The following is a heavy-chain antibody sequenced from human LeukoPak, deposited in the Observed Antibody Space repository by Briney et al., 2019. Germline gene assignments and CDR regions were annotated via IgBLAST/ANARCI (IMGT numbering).Heavy chain of an antibody. Sequence: ASVKVSCKASGYTFTSYGISWVRQAPGQGLEWMGWISAYNGNTNYAQKLQGRVTMTTDTSTSTAYMELRSLRSDGTAVYYCARTYYYDSSGYYFLDYWGQGTLVTVSS. CDR3: ARTYYYDSSGYYFLDY. J-gene: IGHJ4*02. V-gene: IGHV1-18*01. CDR1: GYTFTSYG. D-gene: IGHD3-22*01. CDR2: ISAYNGNT.